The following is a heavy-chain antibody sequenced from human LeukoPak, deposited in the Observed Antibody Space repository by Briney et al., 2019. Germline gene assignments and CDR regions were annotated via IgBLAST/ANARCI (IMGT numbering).Heavy chain of an antibody. D-gene: IGHD3-10*01. CDR1: GFTFDDYA. J-gene: IGHJ3*02. V-gene: IGHV3-23*01. CDR3: AKYHYGSGSYRLNAFDI. Sequence: GGSLRLSCAASGFTFDDYAMHWVRQAPGKGLEWVSAISGSGGSTYYADSVKGRFTISRDNSKNTLYLQMNSLRAEGTAVYYRAKYHYGSGSYRLNAFDIWGQGTMVTVSS. CDR2: ISGSGGST.